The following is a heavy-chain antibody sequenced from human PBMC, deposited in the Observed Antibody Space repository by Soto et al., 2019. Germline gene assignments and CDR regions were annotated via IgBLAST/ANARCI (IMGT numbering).Heavy chain of an antibody. CDR3: ASGTCSGGSCSEAPYYYYYGMDV. Sequence: ASVKVSCKASGYTFTSYDINWVRQATGQGLEWMGWMNPNNGNTDYAQKFQGRVTMTRDTSASTAYMELSSLRSEDTAVYYCASGTCSGGSCSEAPYYYYYGMDVWGQGTTVTVSS. CDR1: GYTFTSYD. V-gene: IGHV1-8*01. J-gene: IGHJ6*02. CDR2: MNPNNGNT. D-gene: IGHD2-15*01.